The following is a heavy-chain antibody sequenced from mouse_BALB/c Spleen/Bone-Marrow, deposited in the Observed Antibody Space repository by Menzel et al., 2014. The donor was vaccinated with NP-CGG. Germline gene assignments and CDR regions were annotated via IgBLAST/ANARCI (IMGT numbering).Heavy chain of an antibody. D-gene: IGHD2-14*01. CDR2: ISYGGGST. J-gene: IGHJ3*01. CDR3: ARAYYRSALAWFAN. Sequence: EVQGVESGGGLVQPGGSLKLSCATSGFTFSDYYMYWVRQTPEKRLEWVAYISYGGGSTYYPDTVKGRFTISRDNAKNPRYLKMSRLKSEDTAMYYGARAYYRSALAWFANGGQGTLVTFS. CDR1: GFTFSDYY. V-gene: IGHV5-12*02.